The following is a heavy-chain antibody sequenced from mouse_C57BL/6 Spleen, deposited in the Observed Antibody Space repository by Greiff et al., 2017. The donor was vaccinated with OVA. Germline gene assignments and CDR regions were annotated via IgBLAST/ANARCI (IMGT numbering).Heavy chain of an antibody. CDR1: GYTFTDYN. Sequence: EVKLQESGPELVKPGASVKMSCKASGYTFTDYNMHWVKQSHGKSLEWIGYINPNNGGTSYNQKFKGKATLTVNKSSSTAYMELRSLTSEDSAVYYCARQDYYGSSYPAWFAYWGQGTLVTVSA. CDR2: INPNNGGT. V-gene: IGHV1-22*01. CDR3: ARQDYYGSSYPAWFAY. D-gene: IGHD1-1*01. J-gene: IGHJ3*01.